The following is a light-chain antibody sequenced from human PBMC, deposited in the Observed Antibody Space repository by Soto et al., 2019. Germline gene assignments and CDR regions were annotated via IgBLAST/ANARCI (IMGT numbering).Light chain of an antibody. V-gene: IGLV2-23*01. Sequence: QSALTQHASVSGSPGQSITISCTGNSSDVGSYNLVSWYQQHPGKAPKLMIYEGSKLPSGVSNRFSGSKSGNTASLTISGLQAEDEADYYCCSYAGSSTWVLGGGTKLTVL. CDR2: EGS. J-gene: IGLJ3*02. CDR3: CSYAGSSTWV. CDR1: SSDVGSYNL.